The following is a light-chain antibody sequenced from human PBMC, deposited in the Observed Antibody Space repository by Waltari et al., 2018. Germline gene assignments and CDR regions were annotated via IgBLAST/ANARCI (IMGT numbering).Light chain of an antibody. CDR3: QQYNRWPPIT. CDR2: EAS. J-gene: IGKJ5*01. V-gene: IGKV3-15*01. CDR1: QSVTTN. Sequence: EIVMMQSPATLSVSPGERATLSCRASQSVTTNLAWYQQKPGQAPRLLIYEASTRATGIPARFRGSGSGTEFTLTISSLQSEDFAVYYCQQYNRWPPITFGQGTRLEIK.